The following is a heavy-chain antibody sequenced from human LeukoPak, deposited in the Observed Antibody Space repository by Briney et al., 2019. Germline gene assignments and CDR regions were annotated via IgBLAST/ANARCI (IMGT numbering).Heavy chain of an antibody. Sequence: GGSLRLSCAASGFTFSTYTMYWVRHLPGKRLEWVSIIGNNGGGIHYADSVKGRFTISRDNFKNALYLQMNSLRVEDTAVYYCAIDPNWGTHSWGRGVLVTVSS. J-gene: IGHJ4*02. CDR2: IGNNGGGI. V-gene: IGHV3-23*01. CDR3: AIDPNWGTHS. D-gene: IGHD7-27*01. CDR1: GFTFSTYT.